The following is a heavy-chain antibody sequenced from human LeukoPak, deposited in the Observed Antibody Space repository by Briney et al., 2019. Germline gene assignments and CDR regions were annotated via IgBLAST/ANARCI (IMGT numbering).Heavy chain of an antibody. Sequence: GESLKISCKGSGYSFTSYWIGWVRQMPGKGLEWMGIIYPGDSDTRYSPSFQGQVTISADKSISTAYLQWSSLKASDTAMYYCARQYNYYDSSGYYVGPGYWGQGTLVTVSS. CDR2: IYPGDSDT. CDR1: GYSFTSYW. D-gene: IGHD3-22*01. CDR3: ARQYNYYDSSGYYVGPGY. J-gene: IGHJ4*02. V-gene: IGHV5-51*01.